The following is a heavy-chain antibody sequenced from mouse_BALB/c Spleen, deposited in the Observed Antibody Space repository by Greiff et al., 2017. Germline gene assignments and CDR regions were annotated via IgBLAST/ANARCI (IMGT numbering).Heavy chain of an antibody. CDR3: ARQMDYYGSSFAY. CDR1: GFAFSSYD. D-gene: IGHD1-1*01. J-gene: IGHJ3*01. V-gene: IGHV5-12-1*01. CDR2: ISSGGGST. Sequence: EVKLEESGGGLVKPGGSLKLSCAASGFAFSSYDMSWVRQTPEKRLEWVAYISSGGGSTYYPDTVKGRFTISRDNAKNTLYLQMSSLKSEDTAMYYCARQMDYYGSSFAYWGQGTLVTVSA.